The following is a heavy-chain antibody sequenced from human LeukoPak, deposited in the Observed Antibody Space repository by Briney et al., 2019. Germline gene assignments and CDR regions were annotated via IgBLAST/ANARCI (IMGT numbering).Heavy chain of an antibody. CDR1: GGSISSYY. V-gene: IGHV4-59*01. J-gene: IGHJ5*02. Sequence: SETLSLTCTVSGGSISSYYWSWIRQPPGKGLEWIGYIYYSGSTNYNPSLKSRVTISVDTSNNQFSLKLSSVTAADTDVYYCARALATIKAGGGNWFDPWGQGTLVTVSS. D-gene: IGHD5-24*01. CDR3: ARALATIKAGGGNWFDP. CDR2: IYYSGST.